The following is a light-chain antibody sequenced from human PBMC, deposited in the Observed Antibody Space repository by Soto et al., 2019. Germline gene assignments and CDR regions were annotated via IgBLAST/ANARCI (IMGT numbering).Light chain of an antibody. V-gene: IGLV2-23*02. CDR1: SSDVGSYNL. CDR2: DVS. J-gene: IGLJ2*01. CDR3: CSYAGRSTLV. Sequence: QSALTQPASVSGSPGQSITISCTGTSSDVGSYNLVSWYQQHPGKAPKLMIYDVSKRPSGVSNRSSGSKSGNTASLTISGLQAEDEADYYCCSYAGRSTLVFGGGTKLTVL.